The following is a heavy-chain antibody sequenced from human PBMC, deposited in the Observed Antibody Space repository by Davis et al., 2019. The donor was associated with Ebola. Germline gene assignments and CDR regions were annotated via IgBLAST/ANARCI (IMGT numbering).Heavy chain of an antibody. CDR1: GFTFNFYA. D-gene: IGHD4-17*01. V-gene: IGHV3-33*08. CDR3: TSTYGDYGDY. Sequence: GGSLRLSCAASGFTFNFYAMSWVRQAPGKGLEWVAVIWYDGSNKYYADSVKGRFTISRDNSKNTLYLQMNSLKTEDTAVYYCTSTYGDYGDYWGQGTLVTVSS. CDR2: IWYDGSNK. J-gene: IGHJ4*02.